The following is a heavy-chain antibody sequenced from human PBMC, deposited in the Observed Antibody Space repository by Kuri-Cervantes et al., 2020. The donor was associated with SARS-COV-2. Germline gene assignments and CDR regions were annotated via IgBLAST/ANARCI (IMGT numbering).Heavy chain of an antibody. CDR1: GGTFSSYA. Sequence: AENVSCKGSGGTFSSYAISWVRQAPGQGLEWMGWISAYNGNTNYAQKLQGRVTMPTDTSTSTAYMELRSLRSDDTAVYYCAGDQPRFFMVRGQDAFDIWGQGTMVTVSS. V-gene: IGHV1-18*01. CDR3: AGDQPRFFMVRGQDAFDI. D-gene: IGHD3-10*01. J-gene: IGHJ3*02. CDR2: ISAYNGNT.